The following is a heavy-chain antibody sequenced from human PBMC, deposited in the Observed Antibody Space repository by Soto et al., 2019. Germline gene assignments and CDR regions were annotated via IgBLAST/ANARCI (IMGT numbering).Heavy chain of an antibody. V-gene: IGHV1-46*01. CDR2: IKPSGGST. CDR3: AXDTSDSSGMPLDY. CDR1: GYTFTNYY. D-gene: IGHD3-22*01. Sequence: QVQLVQSGAEVKKPGASVKVSCKASGYTFTNYYMHWVRQAPGQGLEWMGIIKPSGGSTNYAQRFQGIFTMTRDTSTGTVFVELSSLRSEDTAVYYCAXDTSDSSGMPLDYWGQGTLVTVSS. J-gene: IGHJ4*02.